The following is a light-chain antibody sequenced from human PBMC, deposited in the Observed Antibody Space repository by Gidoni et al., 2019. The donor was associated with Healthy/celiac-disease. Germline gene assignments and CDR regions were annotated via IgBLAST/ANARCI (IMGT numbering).Light chain of an antibody. CDR2: KAS. V-gene: IGKV1-5*03. CDR3: QQYNSYWT. Sequence: IQMTQSPSTLSASVGDRVTITCRASQSISSWLAWYQQNPGKAPKLLIYKASSLESGVPSRFSGSGSGTEFTLTISSLQPDEFATYYCQQYNSYWTFGQGTKVEIK. CDR1: QSISSW. J-gene: IGKJ1*01.